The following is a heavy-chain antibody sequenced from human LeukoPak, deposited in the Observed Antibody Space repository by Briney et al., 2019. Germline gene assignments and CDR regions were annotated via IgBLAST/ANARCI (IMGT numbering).Heavy chain of an antibody. CDR1: GGTFSSYA. CDR3: ARGTTIFGSDFDY. V-gene: IGHV1-69*05. Sequence: SVKVSCKASGGTFSSYAISWVRQAPGQGLEWMGGIIPIFGTANYAQKFQGRVTMTRDTSTSTVYMELSSLRSEDTAVYYCARGTTIFGSDFDYWGQGTLVTVSS. J-gene: IGHJ4*02. D-gene: IGHD3-3*01. CDR2: IIPIFGTA.